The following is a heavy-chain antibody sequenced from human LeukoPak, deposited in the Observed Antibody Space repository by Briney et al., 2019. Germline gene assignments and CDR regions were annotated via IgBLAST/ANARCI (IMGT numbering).Heavy chain of an antibody. CDR3: ARTTEGGYTYDYFYYYYVDV. D-gene: IGHD5-18*01. Sequence: GASVKVSCKASGGTFSSYAISWVRQAPGRGLEWMGGIIPIFGTASYAQKFQGRVTITADESTSTAYMELSSLRSEDTAVYYCARTTEGGYTYDYFYYYYVDVWGKGTTVTVSS. CDR1: GGTFSSYA. V-gene: IGHV1-69*13. CDR2: IIPIFGTA. J-gene: IGHJ6*03.